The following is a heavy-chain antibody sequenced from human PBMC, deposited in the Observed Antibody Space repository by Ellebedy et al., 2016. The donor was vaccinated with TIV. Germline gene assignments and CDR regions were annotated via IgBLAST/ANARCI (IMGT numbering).Heavy chain of an antibody. Sequence: GESLKISXVASGFMFRSYSMNWVRQVPGKGLEWLSWISSSGTSQYYADSVKGRFTTSRDNARNSLYLQMDNLRDEDTAVYYCVKGVYFSAVKLSLTDSWGQGTLVTVS. J-gene: IGHJ4*02. CDR3: VKGVYFSAVKLSLTDS. V-gene: IGHV3-48*02. CDR1: GFMFRSYS. CDR2: ISSSGTSQ. D-gene: IGHD2-8*01.